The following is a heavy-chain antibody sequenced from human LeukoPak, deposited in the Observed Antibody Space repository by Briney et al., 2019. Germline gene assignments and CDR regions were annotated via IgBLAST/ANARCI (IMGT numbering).Heavy chain of an antibody. CDR3: ARDQIVVPAAISNAFDI. J-gene: IGHJ3*02. D-gene: IGHD2-2*01. CDR1: GGSISSYY. CDR2: IYTSGST. Sequence: PSETLSLTCTVSGGSISSYYWSWIRQPAGKGLEWIGRIYTSGSTNYNPSLKSRVTMSVDTSKNQFSLKLSSVTAADTAVYYCARDQIVVPAAISNAFDIWGQGTMVTVSS. V-gene: IGHV4-4*07.